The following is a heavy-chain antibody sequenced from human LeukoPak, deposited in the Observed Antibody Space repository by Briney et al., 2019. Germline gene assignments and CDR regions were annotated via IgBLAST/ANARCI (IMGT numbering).Heavy chain of an antibody. CDR3: ARGPPPKYCSSTSCYRHRWFDP. Sequence: SETLSLTCAVYGGSFSGYYWSWIRQPPGKGLEWIGEINHSGSTNYNPSLKSRVTISVDTSKNQFSLKLSSVTAADPAVYYCARGPPPKYCSSTSCYRHRWFDPWGQGTLVTVSS. V-gene: IGHV4-34*01. D-gene: IGHD2-2*01. J-gene: IGHJ5*02. CDR1: GGSFSGYY. CDR2: INHSGST.